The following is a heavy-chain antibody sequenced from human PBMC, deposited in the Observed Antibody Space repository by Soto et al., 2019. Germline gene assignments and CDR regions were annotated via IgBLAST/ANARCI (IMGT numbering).Heavy chain of an antibody. D-gene: IGHD6-19*01. V-gene: IGHV3-30*14. CDR1: GFTFSSYA. J-gene: IGHJ4*02. CDR3: ARDYSSGWDYYFDY. CDR2: ISYDGSNK. Sequence: GGSLRLSCAASGFTFSSYAMHWVRQAPGKGLEWVAVISYDGSNKYYADSVKGRFTISRDNSKNTLYLQMNSLRAEDTAVYYCARDYSSGWDYYFDYWGQGTLVTVSS.